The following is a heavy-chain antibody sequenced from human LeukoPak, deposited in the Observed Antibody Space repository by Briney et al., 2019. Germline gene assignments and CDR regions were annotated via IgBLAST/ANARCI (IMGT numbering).Heavy chain of an antibody. CDR3: ANFKGNYVWESYTLR. CDR1: GFTFSSYA. V-gene: IGHV3-23*01. J-gene: IGHJ4*02. CDR2: ISGSGGST. D-gene: IGHD3-16*01. Sequence: GGSLRLSCAASGFTFSSYAMSWVRQAPGKGLEWVSAISGSGGSTYYADSVKGRFTISRDNSKNTLYLQMNSLRAEDTAVYYCANFKGNYVWESYTLRWGQGTLVTVSS.